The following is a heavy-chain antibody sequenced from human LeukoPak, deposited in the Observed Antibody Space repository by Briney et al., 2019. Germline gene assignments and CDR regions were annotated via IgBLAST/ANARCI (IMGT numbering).Heavy chain of an antibody. Sequence: GGSLRLSCAASGFSFDDLGMTWVRQVPGKGLEWVAGINWNGASTGYADSVRGRFTISRDNAKNSLYLQMDSLRAEDTALYYCARAVCPTIKFCDSSYFMDVWGKGTTVNVS. CDR2: INWNGAST. D-gene: IGHD6-6*01. J-gene: IGHJ6*03. V-gene: IGHV3-20*04. CDR3: ARAVCPTIKFCDSSYFMDV. CDR1: GFSFDDLG.